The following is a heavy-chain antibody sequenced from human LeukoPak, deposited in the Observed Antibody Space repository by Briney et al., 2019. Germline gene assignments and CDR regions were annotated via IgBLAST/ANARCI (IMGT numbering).Heavy chain of an antibody. CDR3: AKSPGGVVSTSFDN. D-gene: IGHD2-2*01. Sequence: PGRSLRLSCAASGFTFSTYAMSWVRQAPGKGLEGVSVISVSGGGTYYADSVKGRFTISRDNSKNTLYLQMNSLRAEDTAVYYCAKSPGGVVSTSFDNWGQGTLVTVSS. CDR1: GFTFSTYA. V-gene: IGHV3-23*01. J-gene: IGHJ4*02. CDR2: ISVSGGGT.